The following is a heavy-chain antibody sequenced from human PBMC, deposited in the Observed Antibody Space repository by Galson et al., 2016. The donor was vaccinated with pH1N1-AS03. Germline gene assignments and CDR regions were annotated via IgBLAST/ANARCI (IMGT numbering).Heavy chain of an antibody. Sequence: LSLTCAVSGGSISSSGVYSWSWIRQPPGKGLEWIGNIYHSGSTYYSPSLKSRVTISIDRSQNQFSLKLTSVTAAGTAVYYCARGSGGYGLDVWGQGTTVTVSS. D-gene: IGHD5-12*01. CDR2: IYHSGST. CDR1: GGSISSSGVYS. J-gene: IGHJ6*02. CDR3: ARGSGGYGLDV. V-gene: IGHV4-30-2*01.